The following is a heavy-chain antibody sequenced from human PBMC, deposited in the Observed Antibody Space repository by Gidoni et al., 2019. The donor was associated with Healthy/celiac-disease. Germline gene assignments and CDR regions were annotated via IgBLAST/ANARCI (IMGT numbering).Heavy chain of an antibody. D-gene: IGHD6-6*01. CDR1: GSTFDVYA. CDR2: SSWKSGSI. CDR3: AKARGEYSSNWYFDL. J-gene: IGHJ2*01. V-gene: IGHV3-9*01. Sequence: VQLVSSGGGLVQPGRSLRLSCAASGSTFDVYAMHWVRQAPGKGLVWVSGSSWKSGSIGYADSVNGRFTISRDNAKTSLYLQMNSLRAEDTALYYCAKARGEYSSNWYFDLWGRGTLVTVSS.